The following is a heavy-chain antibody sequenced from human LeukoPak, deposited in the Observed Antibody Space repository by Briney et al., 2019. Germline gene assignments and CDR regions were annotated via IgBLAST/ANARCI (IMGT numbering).Heavy chain of an antibody. D-gene: IGHD1-26*01. CDR2: ISSSSSYI. CDR1: GFTFSSYS. J-gene: IGHJ3*02. V-gene: IGHV3-21*01. CDR3: ARDEWGDAFDI. Sequence: GGSLRLSCAASGFTFSSYSMKWFRQAPGKGLEWVSYISSSSSYIHSADSVRGRFTISRDNAKNSLFLQMNSLRAEDTAVYYCARDEWGDAFDIWGQGTMVTVFS.